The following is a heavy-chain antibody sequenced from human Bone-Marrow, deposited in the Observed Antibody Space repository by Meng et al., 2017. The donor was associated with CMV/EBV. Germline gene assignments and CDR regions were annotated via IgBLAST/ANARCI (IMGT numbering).Heavy chain of an antibody. CDR3: ATAVGTARAYYFDY. D-gene: IGHD2-15*01. V-gene: IGHV3-23*01. CDR1: GFTFSNYC. CDR2: ISSSGAST. J-gene: IGHJ4*02. Sequence: SGFTFSNYCMNWVRQPPGKGLEWVSSISSSGASTYYAELVRGRFTISRDNSKNTLYLQMNSLRADDTAVYYCATAVGTARAYYFDYWGQGALVTVSS.